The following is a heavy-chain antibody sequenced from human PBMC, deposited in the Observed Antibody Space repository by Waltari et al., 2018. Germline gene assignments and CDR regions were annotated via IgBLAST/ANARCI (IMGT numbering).Heavy chain of an antibody. CDR3: ARDVGAGVDWNYVAYYYYGMDV. CDR2: IWYDGSNK. J-gene: IGHJ6*02. CDR1: GFTFRSYG. V-gene: IGHV3-33*01. D-gene: IGHD1-7*01. Sequence: QVQLVESGGGVVQPGRSLRLSCAASGFTFRSYGMHWVRQAPGEGREWVAVIWYDGSNKYYADSVKGRFTISRDNSKNTLYLQMNSLRAEDTAVYYCARDVGAGVDWNYVAYYYYGMDVWGQGTTVTVSS.